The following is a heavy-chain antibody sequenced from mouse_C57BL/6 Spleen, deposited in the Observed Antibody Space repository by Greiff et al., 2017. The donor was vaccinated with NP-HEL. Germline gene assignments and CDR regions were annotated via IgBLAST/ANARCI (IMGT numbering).Heavy chain of an antibody. CDR1: GFNIKDDY. D-gene: IGHD2-12*01. Sequence: EVQLQQSGAELVRPGASVKLSCTASGFNIKDDYMHWVKQRPEQGLEWIGWIDPENGDTEYASKFQGKATITADTSSNTAYLQLSSLTSEDTAVYYFTTVYDDPPMDYWGQGTSVTVSS. CDR2: IDPENGDT. J-gene: IGHJ4*01. V-gene: IGHV14-4*01. CDR3: TTVYDDPPMDY.